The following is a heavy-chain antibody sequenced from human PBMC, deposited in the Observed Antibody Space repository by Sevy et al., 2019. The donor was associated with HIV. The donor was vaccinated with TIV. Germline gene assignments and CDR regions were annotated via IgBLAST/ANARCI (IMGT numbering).Heavy chain of an antibody. CDR1: GFTFSSYA. V-gene: IGHV3-30-3*01. CDR2: ISCDGSNK. J-gene: IGHJ4*02. Sequence: GGSLRLSCAASGFTFSSYAMHWVRQAPGKGLEWVAVISCDGSNKYYADSVKGRFTISRDNSKNTLYLQMNSLRAEDTAVYYCARRRYSSGWENFDYWGQGTLVTVSS. D-gene: IGHD6-19*01. CDR3: ARRRYSSGWENFDY.